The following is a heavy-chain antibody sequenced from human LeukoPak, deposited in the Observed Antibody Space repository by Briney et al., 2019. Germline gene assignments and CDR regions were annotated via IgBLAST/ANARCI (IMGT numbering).Heavy chain of an antibody. CDR1: GFTFSSYA. CDR3: ARRELYDFWSGYYFDY. CDR2: ISGSGGST. D-gene: IGHD3-3*01. V-gene: IGHV3-23*01. Sequence: GGSLRLSCAASGFTFSSYAMSWVRQAPGKGLEWVSAISGSGGSTYYADSVKGRFTISRDNSKNTLYLQMNSLRAEDTAVYYCARRELYDFWSGYYFDYWGQGTLVTVSS. J-gene: IGHJ4*02.